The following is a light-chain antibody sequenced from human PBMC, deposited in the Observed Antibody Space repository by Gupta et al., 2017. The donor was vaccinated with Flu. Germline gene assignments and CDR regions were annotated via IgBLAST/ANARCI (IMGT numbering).Light chain of an antibody. CDR3: QQDNYWPWT. CDR1: QSVRSY. Sequence: LYLPTRERVTLACRASQSVRSYFTWYQQKPGQAPTLLIYGACNRATGIPARFSGSGSGTEFTLTIPSRQSEDFAVYYCQQDNYWPWTFGQGTKVEIK. J-gene: IGKJ1*01. CDR2: GAC. V-gene: IGKV3-15*01.